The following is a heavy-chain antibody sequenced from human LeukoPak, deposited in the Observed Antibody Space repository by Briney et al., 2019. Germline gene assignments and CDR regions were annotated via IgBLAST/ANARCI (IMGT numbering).Heavy chain of an antibody. CDR3: ARGPWAYCGGDCYSLDY. D-gene: IGHD2-21*02. CDR2: ISSSVSTL. J-gene: IGHJ4*02. CDR1: GFTFSIYA. Sequence: GGSLRLSCSASGFTFSIYAMNGVRPAPGKGLEWVSYISSSVSTLYSPDPVKVRFTISRDNAKNSLYLQMNSLRGDDTAVYYCARGPWAYCGGDCYSLDYWGQGTLVTVSS. V-gene: IGHV3-48*03.